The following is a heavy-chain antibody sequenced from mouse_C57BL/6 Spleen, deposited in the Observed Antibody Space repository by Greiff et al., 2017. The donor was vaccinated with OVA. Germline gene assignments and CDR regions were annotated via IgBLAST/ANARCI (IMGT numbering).Heavy chain of an antibody. Sequence: VKLQESGAELVKPGASVKLSCKASGYTFTEYTIHWVKQRSGQGLEWIGWFYPGSGSIKYNEKFKDKATLTADKSSSTVYMELSRLTSEDSAVYFCARHEAYYGNLCYFDYWGQGTTLTVSS. J-gene: IGHJ2*01. CDR1: GYTFTEYT. D-gene: IGHD2-10*01. V-gene: IGHV1-62-2*01. CDR3: ARHEAYYGNLCYFDY. CDR2: FYPGSGSI.